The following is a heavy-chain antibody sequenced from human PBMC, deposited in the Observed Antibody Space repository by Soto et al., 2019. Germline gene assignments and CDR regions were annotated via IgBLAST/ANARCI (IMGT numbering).Heavy chain of an antibody. CDR2: MNPNSGNT. CDR3: ARGQEWFDP. J-gene: IGHJ5*02. Sequence: ASVKVSCKASGGTFSNYAIAWVRQAPGQGLEWMGWMNPNSGNTGYAQKFQGRVTMTRNTSISTAYMELSSLRSEDTAVYYCARGQEWFDPWGQGTLVTVSS. CDR1: GGTFSNYA. V-gene: IGHV1-8*02.